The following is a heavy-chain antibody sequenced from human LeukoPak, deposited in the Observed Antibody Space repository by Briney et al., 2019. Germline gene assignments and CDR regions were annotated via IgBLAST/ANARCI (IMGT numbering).Heavy chain of an antibody. CDR1: GFTFSSYW. V-gene: IGHV3-74*01. J-gene: IGHJ4*02. Sequence: GGSLRLSCAASGFTFSSYWMHWVRQAPGKGLVWVSRINSDGSSTNYADSVKGRFTISRDNAKNTLYLQMNSLRAEDTAVYYCARGGSGYRYGYDHWGQGTLVTVSS. CDR2: INSDGSST. CDR3: ARGGSGYRYGYDH. D-gene: IGHD5-18*01.